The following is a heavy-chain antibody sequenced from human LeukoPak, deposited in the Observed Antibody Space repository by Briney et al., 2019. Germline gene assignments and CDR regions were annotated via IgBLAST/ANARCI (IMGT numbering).Heavy chain of an antibody. V-gene: IGHV4-34*01. D-gene: IGHD2-2*01. CDR2: INHSGST. J-gene: IGHJ4*02. CDR3: ARSSKTRYCSSTSCRPFDY. CDR1: GGSFSGYY. Sequence: PSETLSLTCAVYGGSFSGYYWSWIRQPPGKGLEWIGEINHSGSTNYNPSLKSQVTISVDTSKNQFSLKLSSVTAADTAVYYCARSSKTRYCSSTSCRPFDYWGQGTLVTVSS.